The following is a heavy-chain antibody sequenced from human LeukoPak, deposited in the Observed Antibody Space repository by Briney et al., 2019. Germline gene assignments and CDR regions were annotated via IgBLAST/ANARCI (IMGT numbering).Heavy chain of an antibody. J-gene: IGHJ4*02. V-gene: IGHV3-23*01. CDR1: GFTFSSYA. D-gene: IGHD1-26*01. CDR3: AKVLGGATSGSVDY. Sequence: PGGSLRLSCAASGFTFSSYAMSWVRQAPGKGLEWVSAISGSGGSTYYADSVKGRFTISRDNSKNTLYLQMNSLRAEDTAVYYCAKVLGGATSGSVDYWGQGTLVTVSS. CDR2: ISGSGGST.